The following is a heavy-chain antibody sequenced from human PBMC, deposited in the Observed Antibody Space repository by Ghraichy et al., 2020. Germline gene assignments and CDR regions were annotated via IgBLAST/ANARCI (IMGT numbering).Heavy chain of an antibody. V-gene: IGHV4-59*08. J-gene: IGHJ4*02. CDR3: ARQHSSGWYGDFDY. CDR1: GGSISSYY. Sequence: SETLSLTCTVSGGSISSYYWSWIRQPPGKGLEWIGYIYYSGSTNYNPSLKSRVTISVDTSKNQFSLKLSSVTAADTAVYYCARQHSSGWYGDFDYWGQGTLVTVSS. D-gene: IGHD6-19*01. CDR2: IYYSGST.